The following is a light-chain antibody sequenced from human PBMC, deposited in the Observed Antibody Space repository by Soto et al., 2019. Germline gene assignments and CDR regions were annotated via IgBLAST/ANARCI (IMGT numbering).Light chain of an antibody. CDR1: QNIINY. CDR2: TAS. CDR3: QQYNIYPWT. V-gene: IGKV1-5*03. J-gene: IGKJ1*01. Sequence: DIQMTQSPSTLSASVGDRVTITCRASQNIINYLAWYQQKPGKAPKLLIYTASSLETGVPSRFSGSGSGTEFTLTVSILQPDDFGTYYCQQYNIYPWTFGQGTKVEIK.